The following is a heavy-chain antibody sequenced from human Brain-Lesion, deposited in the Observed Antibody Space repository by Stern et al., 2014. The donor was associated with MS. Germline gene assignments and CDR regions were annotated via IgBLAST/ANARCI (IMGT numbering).Heavy chain of an antibody. D-gene: IGHD1-26*01. CDR1: GGSISSSTYY. J-gene: IGHJ4*02. CDR2: IYYSGFT. CDR3: ARHDSVPRPSQLYSARDRGPGYFDY. V-gene: IGHV4-39*01. Sequence: QVQLQESGPGLVKPSETLSLTCTVSGGSISSSTYYWAWIRQPPGKGLEWIGNIYYSGFTYYNPSLKSRVTISGDMSKNHFPLKLSSVTAADTAIYYCARHDSVPRPSQLYSARDRGPGYFDYWGQGTLVTVSS.